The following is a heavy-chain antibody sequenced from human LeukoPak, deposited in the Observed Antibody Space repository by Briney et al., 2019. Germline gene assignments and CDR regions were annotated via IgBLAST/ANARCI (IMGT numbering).Heavy chain of an antibody. CDR2: IIPIFGTA. D-gene: IGHD3-3*01. J-gene: IGHJ5*02. V-gene: IGHV1-69*06. CDR3: ASSSFVYDFWSGYPYWFDP. CDR1: GGTFSSYA. Sequence: SVKVSCKASGGTFSSYAISWVRQAPGQGLEWMGGIIPIFGTANYAQKFQGRVTITADKSTSTAYMELSSLRSEDTAVYYCASSSFVYDFWSGYPYWFDPWGQGTLVTVSS.